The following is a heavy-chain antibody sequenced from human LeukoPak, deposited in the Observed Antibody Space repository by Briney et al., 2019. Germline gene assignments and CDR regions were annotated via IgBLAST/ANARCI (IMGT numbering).Heavy chain of an antibody. D-gene: IGHD6-13*01. V-gene: IGHV1-2*02. CDR1: GYSFTSYW. Sequence: GESLKISCKGSGYSFTSYWIGWVRQAPGQGLEWMGWINPNSGGTNYAQKFQGRVTMTRDTSISTAYMELSRLRSDDTAVYYCARPFSSSYYYYYMDVWGKGTTVTVSS. J-gene: IGHJ6*03. CDR2: INPNSGGT. CDR3: ARPFSSSYYYYYMDV.